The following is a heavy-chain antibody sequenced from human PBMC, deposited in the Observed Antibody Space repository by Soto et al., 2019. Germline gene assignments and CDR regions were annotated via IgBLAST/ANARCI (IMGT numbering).Heavy chain of an antibody. Sequence: ASVKVSCKASGYTFTGYYMHWVRQAPGQGLEWMGWINPNSGGTNYAQKFQGRVTMTRDTSISTAYMGLSRLRSDDTAVYYCARDDGIVGATSYYYYYGMDVWGQGTTVTVSS. V-gene: IGHV1-2*02. D-gene: IGHD1-26*01. CDR1: GYTFTGYY. J-gene: IGHJ6*02. CDR3: ARDDGIVGATSYYYYYGMDV. CDR2: INPNSGGT.